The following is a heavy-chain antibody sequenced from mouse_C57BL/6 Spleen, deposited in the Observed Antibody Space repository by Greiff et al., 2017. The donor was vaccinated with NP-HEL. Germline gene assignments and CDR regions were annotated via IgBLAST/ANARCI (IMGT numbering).Heavy chain of an antibody. CDR3: ARSRGPNSHFDY. Sequence: EVKLMESGAELVKPGASVKLSCTASGFNIKDYYMHWVKQRTEQGLEWIGRIDPEDGETKYAPKFQGKATITADTSSNTAYLQLSSLTSEDTAVYYCARSRGPNSHFDYWGQGTTLTVSS. CDR2: IDPEDGET. V-gene: IGHV14-2*01. CDR1: GFNIKDYY. D-gene: IGHD3-3*01. J-gene: IGHJ2*01.